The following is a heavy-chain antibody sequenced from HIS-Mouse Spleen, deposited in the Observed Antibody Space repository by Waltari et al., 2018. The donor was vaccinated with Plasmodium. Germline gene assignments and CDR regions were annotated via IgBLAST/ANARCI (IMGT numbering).Heavy chain of an antibody. J-gene: IGHJ5*02. Sequence: QVQLQESGPGLVKPSETLSLTCPVSGYSISSGYYWGWIRPPPGKGLEWIGSIYHSGSTYYNPSLKSRVTISVDTSKNQFSLKLSSVTAADTAVYYCARGVGYSSSWYWFDPWGQGTLVTVSS. CDR3: ARGVGYSSSWYWFDP. CDR1: GYSISSGYY. CDR2: IYHSGST. D-gene: IGHD6-13*01. V-gene: IGHV4-38-2*02.